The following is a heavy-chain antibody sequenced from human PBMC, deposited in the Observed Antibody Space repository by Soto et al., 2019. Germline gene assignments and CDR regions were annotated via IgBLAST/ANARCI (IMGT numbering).Heavy chain of an antibody. CDR3: AKSIAVAGYYFDY. CDR2: ISGSGGST. CDR1: GFTFSSYA. J-gene: IGHJ4*02. D-gene: IGHD6-19*01. Sequence: EVQLLESGGGLVQPGGSLRLSCAASGFTFSSYAMSWVRQAPGKGLEWVSAISGSGGSTYYADSVKGRFTISRDNSENTLYLQMNSLRAEDTAVYYCAKSIAVAGYYFDYWGQGTLVTVSS. V-gene: IGHV3-23*01.